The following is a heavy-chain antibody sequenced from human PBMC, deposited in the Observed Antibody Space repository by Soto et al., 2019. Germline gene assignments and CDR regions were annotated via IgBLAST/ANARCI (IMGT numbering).Heavy chain of an antibody. D-gene: IGHD1-20*01. V-gene: IGHV3-73*01. Sequence: GGSLRLSCAASGFPFSASAMHWVRQPSGRGLEWIGLIRSKTYNYATVYGASVRGRFTISRDDSRNTAYLQLNSLETEDTALYYCSGPEPLTGTTTHWGPGTLVTVSS. CDR2: IRSKTYNYAT. J-gene: IGHJ4*02. CDR1: GFPFSASA. CDR3: SGPEPLTGTTTH.